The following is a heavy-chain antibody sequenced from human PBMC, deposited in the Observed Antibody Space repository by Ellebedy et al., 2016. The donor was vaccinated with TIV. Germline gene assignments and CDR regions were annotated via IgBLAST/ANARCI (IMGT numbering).Heavy chain of an antibody. CDR3: ARWFGELLYVRWFDP. J-gene: IGHJ5*02. Sequence: LETLSLTCIVSGDSISRSSYYWGWIRQPPGKGLEWIGSIYYSGSTDYNPSLKSRVTISADTSKNQFSLRLSSVTAADTAVYYCARWFGELLYVRWFDPWGQGTLVTVSS. CDR2: IYYSGST. D-gene: IGHD3-10*01. CDR1: GDSISRSSYY. V-gene: IGHV4-39*01.